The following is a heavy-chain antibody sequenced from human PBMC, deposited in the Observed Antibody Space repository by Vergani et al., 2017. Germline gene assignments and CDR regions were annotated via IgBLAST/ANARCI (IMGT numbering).Heavy chain of an antibody. J-gene: IGHJ6*03. D-gene: IGHD3-10*01. CDR2: MNPNSGNT. CDR1: GYTFTSYD. Sequence: QVQLVQSGAEVKKPGALVQVSCKASGYTFTSYDINWVRQATGQGLEWMGWMNPNSGNTGYAQKFQGRVTMTRNTSISTAYMELSSLRSEDTAVYYCARSELQSYYYYYYMDVLGKGTTVTVSS. CDR3: ARSELQSYYYYYYMDV. V-gene: IGHV1-8*01.